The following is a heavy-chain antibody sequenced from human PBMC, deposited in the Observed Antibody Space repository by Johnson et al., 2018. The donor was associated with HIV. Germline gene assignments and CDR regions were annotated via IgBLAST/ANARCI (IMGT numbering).Heavy chain of an antibody. J-gene: IGHJ3*02. CDR3: AKEGDYGDYFNGVFDI. CDR1: GFTFRSYA. Sequence: EVQLVESGGGVVQPGRSLRLSCEASGFTFRSYAMHWVRQAPGKGLEWVSGITWNSAIIAYADSLKGRFTISRDNAKNSLYLQMNSLRAEDTALYYCAKEGDYGDYFNGVFDIWGQGTMVTVSS. CDR2: ITWNSAII. D-gene: IGHD4-17*01. V-gene: IGHV3-9*01.